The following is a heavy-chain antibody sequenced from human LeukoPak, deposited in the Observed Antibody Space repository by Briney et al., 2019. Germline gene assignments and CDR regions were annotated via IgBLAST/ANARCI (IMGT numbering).Heavy chain of an antibody. CDR2: INHSGST. Sequence: SETLSLTCAVYGGSFSGYYWSWIRQPPGKGLEWIGEINHSGSTNYNPSLKSRVTISVDTSKNQFSLKLSSVTAADTAVYYCARWRLGYYYDSSGYDYWGQGTMVTVSS. V-gene: IGHV4-34*01. CDR1: GGSFSGYY. CDR3: ARWRLGYYYDSSGYDY. D-gene: IGHD3-22*01. J-gene: IGHJ4*02.